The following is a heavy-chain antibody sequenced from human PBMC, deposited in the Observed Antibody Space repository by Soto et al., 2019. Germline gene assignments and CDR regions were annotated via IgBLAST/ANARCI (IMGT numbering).Heavy chain of an antibody. Sequence: GGSLRLSCAASGFTFSSYWMHWVRQIPEKGLVWVSRINSEGSATRYADSVMGRFTISRDNTKNTLYLQMNSLRAEDTAVYYCVRWYYDSRGDYWGQGTLVTVSS. V-gene: IGHV3-74*01. CDR2: INSEGSAT. CDR3: VRWYYDSRGDY. CDR1: GFTFSSYW. D-gene: IGHD3-22*01. J-gene: IGHJ4*02.